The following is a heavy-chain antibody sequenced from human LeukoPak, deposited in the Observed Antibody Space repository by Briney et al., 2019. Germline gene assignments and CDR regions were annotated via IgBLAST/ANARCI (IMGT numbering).Heavy chain of an antibody. CDR1: GCTFSSYA. J-gene: IGHJ4*02. Sequence: PGGSLRLSCAASGCTFSSYAMSWVRQAPGKGLEWVSLISGSGSRTYYADSVKGRFTISRDNSKNTLYLQMNSLRADDTAVYYCAKLLGYCTTTSCPGHFDYWGQGTLVTVSS. CDR3: AKLLGYCTTTSCPGHFDY. V-gene: IGHV3-23*01. CDR2: ISGSGSRT. D-gene: IGHD2-2*01.